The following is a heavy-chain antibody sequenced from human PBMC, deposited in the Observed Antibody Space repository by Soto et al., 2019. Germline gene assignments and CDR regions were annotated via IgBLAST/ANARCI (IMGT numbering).Heavy chain of an antibody. CDR1: GSSISSYY. V-gene: IGHV4-59*01. CDR2: VYYSGTT. CDR3: ARTTAVPNTLRSRYFFDY. J-gene: IGHJ4*02. Sequence: SETLSLTCNVSGSSISSYYWSWIRQPPGKRLEWIGYVYYSGTTNYNPSLKSRVTISVELSKNQFSLRLSSVTTADTALYYCARTTAVPNTLRSRYFFDYWGQGTLVTVSS. D-gene: IGHD4-17*01.